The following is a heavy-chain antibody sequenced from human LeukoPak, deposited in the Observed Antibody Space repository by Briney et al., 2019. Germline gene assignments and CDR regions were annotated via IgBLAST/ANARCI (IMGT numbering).Heavy chain of an antibody. CDR1: GGSISSSSYY. CDR3: ARASASYLLWFGGNWFDP. V-gene: IGHV4-39*07. Sequence: SETLSLTCTVSGGSISSSSYYWGWIRQPPGKGLEWIGSIYYSGSTYYNPSLKSRVTISVDTSKNQFSLKLSSVTAEDTAVYYCARASASYLLWFGGNWFDPWGQGTLVTVSS. D-gene: IGHD3-10*01. J-gene: IGHJ5*02. CDR2: IYYSGST.